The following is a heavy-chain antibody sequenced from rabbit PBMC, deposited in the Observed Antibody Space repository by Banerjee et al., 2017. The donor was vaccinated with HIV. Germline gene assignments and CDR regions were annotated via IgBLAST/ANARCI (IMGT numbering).Heavy chain of an antibody. J-gene: IGHJ6*01. CDR1: GFSFSSRYY. CDR2: IYNGDGST. D-gene: IGHD6-1*01. Sequence: QSLEESGGDLVKPGASLTVTCTASGFSFSSRYYMCWVRQAPGKGLEWIGCIYNGDGSTYYASWAKGRFTISKTSSTTVTLQMTSLTAADTATYFCARDYGGYGGYGDATLRGPGTLVTVS. CDR3: ARDYGGYGGYGDATL. V-gene: IGHV1S40*01.